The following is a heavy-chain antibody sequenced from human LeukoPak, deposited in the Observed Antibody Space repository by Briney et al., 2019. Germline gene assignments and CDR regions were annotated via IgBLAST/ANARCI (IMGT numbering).Heavy chain of an antibody. V-gene: IGHV5-51*01. CDR3: ARGDSGSYFPYYYYMDV. D-gene: IGHD1-26*01. CDR1: GYSFTSYW. Sequence: GESLKISCKGSGYSFTSYWIGWVRQMPGKGLEWMGIIYPGDSDTRYSPSFQGQVTISADKSISTAYLQWSSLKASGTAMYYCARGDSGSYFPYYYYMDVWGKGTTVTVSS. J-gene: IGHJ6*03. CDR2: IYPGDSDT.